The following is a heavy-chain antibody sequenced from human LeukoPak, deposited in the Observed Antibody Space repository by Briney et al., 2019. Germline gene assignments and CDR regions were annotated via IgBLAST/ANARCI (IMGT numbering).Heavy chain of an antibody. CDR1: GFTFSSYA. J-gene: IGHJ4*02. D-gene: IGHD1-1*01. CDR3: AKVWYKYFDY. Sequence: GGSLRLSCAASGFTFSSYAMSWVRQAPGKGLEWVSTIIGSGGSTFYADSVKGRFTISRDNSKSTPYLQMNSLKVEDTAVYHCAKVWYKYFDYWGQGTLVTVSS. CDR2: IIGSGGST. V-gene: IGHV3-23*01.